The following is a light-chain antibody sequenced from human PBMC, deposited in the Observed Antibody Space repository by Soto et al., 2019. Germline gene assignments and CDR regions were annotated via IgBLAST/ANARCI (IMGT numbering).Light chain of an antibody. J-gene: IGKJ1*01. Sequence: EIVVTQSPGTLSLSPGERATLSCRASQSVSSTYLAWYQQKPGRAPRLLIYDASSRATGIPDRFSGSGSGTDFTLTISRLEPEDFAVYYCQQFSSTPWTFGQGTEVEIK. CDR1: QSVSSTY. V-gene: IGKV3-20*01. CDR2: DAS. CDR3: QQFSSTPWT.